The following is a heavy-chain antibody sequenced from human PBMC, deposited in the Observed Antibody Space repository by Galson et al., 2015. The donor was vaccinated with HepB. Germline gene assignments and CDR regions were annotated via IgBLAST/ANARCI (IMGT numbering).Heavy chain of an antibody. J-gene: IGHJ6*02. CDR1: GDSVSSNSAT. D-gene: IGHD5-18*01. CDR2: TYYRSKWYN. CDR3: ARDLGVHIAMVIHYYYGMDV. V-gene: IGHV6-1*01. Sequence: CAISGDSVSSNSATWNWIRQSPSRGLEWLGRTYYRSKWYNDYAVSVKSRMSISPDTSKNQFSLQLNSVTPEDTAVYYCARDLGVHIAMVIHYYYGMDVWGQGTTVTASS.